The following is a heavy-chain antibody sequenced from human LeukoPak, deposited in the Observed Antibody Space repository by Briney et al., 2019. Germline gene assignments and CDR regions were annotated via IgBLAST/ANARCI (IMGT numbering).Heavy chain of an antibody. CDR1: GFIVSSNY. CDR2: IYTSGYT. J-gene: IGHJ2*01. D-gene: IGHD2-15*01. V-gene: IGHV3-53*01. Sequence: GGSLRLSCAASGFIVSSNYMSWVRQAPGEGLAWVSVIYTSGYTYYTDSVKGRFTISRDSSKNTLFLHMNSLRAEDTAVYYCAREREYCSGGSCYPNWYFDLWGRGTLVTVSS. CDR3: AREREYCSGGSCYPNWYFDL.